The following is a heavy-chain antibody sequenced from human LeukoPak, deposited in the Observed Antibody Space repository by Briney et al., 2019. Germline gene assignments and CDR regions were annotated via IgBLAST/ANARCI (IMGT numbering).Heavy chain of an antibody. CDR3: ARRAGDYSHPYDY. CDR2: ITPSGDST. V-gene: IGHV1-46*01. Sequence: EASVKVSCKASGDTFSSYYMHWVRQAPGQGLEWMGIITPSGDSTNYAQKFQGRVTMTRDTSISIAYMELSNLRSDDTAVYYCARRAGDYSHPYDYWGQGTLVTVSS. D-gene: IGHD3-22*01. J-gene: IGHJ4*02. CDR1: GDTFSSYY.